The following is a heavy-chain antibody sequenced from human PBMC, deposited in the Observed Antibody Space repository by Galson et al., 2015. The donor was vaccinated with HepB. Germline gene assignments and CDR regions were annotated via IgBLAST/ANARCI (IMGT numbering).Heavy chain of an antibody. CDR1: GGSISSSSYY. V-gene: IGHV4-39*01. CDR2: IYYSGST. CDR3: ARHPLLGPAFDI. Sequence: QVQLQESGPGLVKPSETLSLTCTVSGGSISSSSYYWGWIRQPPGKGLEWIGSIYYSGSTYYNPSLKSRVTISVDTSKNQFSLKLSSVTAADTTVYYCARHPLLGPAFDIWGQGTMVTVSS. D-gene: IGHD3-10*01. J-gene: IGHJ3*02.